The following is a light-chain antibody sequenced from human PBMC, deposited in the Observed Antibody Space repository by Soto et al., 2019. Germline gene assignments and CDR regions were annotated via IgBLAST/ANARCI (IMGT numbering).Light chain of an antibody. V-gene: IGKV3-15*01. CDR3: QQYHNWPPLT. CDR2: AAS. CDR1: QSVSSN. Sequence: EIVMTQSPATLSVSPGERATLSCRASQSVSSNLAWYQQKPGQTPRLLIYAASPRATGNPSRFSGSGSGTEFSLTISSLHSEDFAVYYCQQYHNWPPLTFGGGTKVEIK. J-gene: IGKJ4*01.